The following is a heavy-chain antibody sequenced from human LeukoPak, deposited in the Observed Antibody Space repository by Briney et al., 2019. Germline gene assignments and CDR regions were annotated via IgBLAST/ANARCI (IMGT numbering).Heavy chain of an antibody. CDR1: GFPFSSYA. D-gene: IGHD2-2*01. CDR2: ISSNGGST. CDR3: ARSSIVVVSILDY. Sequence: GGSLRLSCAASGFPFSSYAMHWVRQAPGKGLEYVSAISSNGGSTSYANSVKGRFTISRDNSKNTLYLQMGSLRAEDMAVYYCARSSIVVVSILDYWGEGTLVTVSS. V-gene: IGHV3-64*01. J-gene: IGHJ4*02.